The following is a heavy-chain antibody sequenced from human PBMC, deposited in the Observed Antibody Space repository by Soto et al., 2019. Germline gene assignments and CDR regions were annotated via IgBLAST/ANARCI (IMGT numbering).Heavy chain of an antibody. V-gene: IGHV4-39*01. CDR1: GGSISSSSYS. J-gene: IGHJ6*02. CDR3: ARRVGIAAQAYYYYGMDV. CDR2: IYYSGST. Sequence: PSETLSLTCAVSGGSISSSSYSWGWIRQPPGKGLEWIGSIYYSGSTYYNPSLKSRVTISVDTSKNQFSLKLSSVTAADTAVYYCARRVGIAAQAYYYYGMDVWGQGTTVTVSS. D-gene: IGHD6-6*01.